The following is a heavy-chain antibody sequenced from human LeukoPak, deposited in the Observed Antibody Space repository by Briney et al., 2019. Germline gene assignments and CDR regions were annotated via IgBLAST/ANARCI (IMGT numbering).Heavy chain of an antibody. Sequence: SETLSLTCPVSGCSISSYYWSWIRQPPGKGLEWIGYIYYSGSTNYNPSLKSRVTISVDTSKNQFSLKLSSVTAADTAVYYCARLELGGGYYYGMDVWGQGTTVTVSS. CDR2: IYYSGST. J-gene: IGHJ6*02. CDR1: GCSISSYY. V-gene: IGHV4-59*08. CDR3: ARLELGGGYYYGMDV. D-gene: IGHD7-27*01.